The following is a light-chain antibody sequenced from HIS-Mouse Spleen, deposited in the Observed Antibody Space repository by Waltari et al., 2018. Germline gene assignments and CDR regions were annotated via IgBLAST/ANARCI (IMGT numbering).Light chain of an antibody. J-gene: IGLJ1*01. CDR1: SSDVGGYNN. Sequence: QSALTQPRSVSGSPGQSVTISCTGTSSDVGGYNNVPWYQQHPGKAPNLMIYDVSKRPSGVPDRFSGSKSGTTASLTISGLQAEDEADYYCCSYAGSYRVFGTGTKVTVL. CDR3: CSYAGSYRV. V-gene: IGLV2-11*01. CDR2: DVS.